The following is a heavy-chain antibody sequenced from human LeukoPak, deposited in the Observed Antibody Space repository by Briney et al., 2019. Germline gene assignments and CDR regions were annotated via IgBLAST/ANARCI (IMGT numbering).Heavy chain of an antibody. CDR2: IHLSGST. CDR1: SYSISSGYY. CDR3: ARSYYDAGYFDY. Sequence: PSETLSHACTVSSYSISSGYYWGWIRQPAGKGLEWIGSIHLSGSTYYNPSLNSRVTMSVDTSKNQFSLKLTSVTAADTAVYYCARSYYDAGYFDYWGQGTLVTVSS. J-gene: IGHJ4*02. V-gene: IGHV4-38-2*02. D-gene: IGHD3-10*01.